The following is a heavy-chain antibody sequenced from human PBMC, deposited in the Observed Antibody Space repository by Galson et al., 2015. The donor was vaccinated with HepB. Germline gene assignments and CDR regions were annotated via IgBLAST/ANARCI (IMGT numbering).Heavy chain of an antibody. CDR2: IYYSGST. D-gene: IGHD4-17*01. V-gene: IGHV4-59*01. J-gene: IGHJ6*02. CDR1: GGSISSYY. Sequence: LSLTCTVSGGSISSYYWSWIRQPPGKGLEWIGYIYYSGSTNYNPSLKSRVTISVDTSKNQFSLKLSSVTAADTAVYYCARGYGDSTVDYYYYYGMDVWGQGTMVTVSS. CDR3: ARGYGDSTVDYYYYYGMDV.